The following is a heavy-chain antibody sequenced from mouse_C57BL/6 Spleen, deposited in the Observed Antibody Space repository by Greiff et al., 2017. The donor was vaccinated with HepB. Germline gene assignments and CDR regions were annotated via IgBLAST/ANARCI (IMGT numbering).Heavy chain of an antibody. Sequence: EVQLQQSGPELVKPGASVKISCKASGYTFTDYYMNWVKQSHGKSLEWIGDINPNNGGTSYNQKFKGKATLTVDKSSSTAYMELRSLTSEDSAVYYCARSLDYDVRTGYWGQGTTLTVSS. CDR1: GYTFTDYY. D-gene: IGHD2-4*01. J-gene: IGHJ2*01. CDR2: INPNNGGT. V-gene: IGHV1-26*01. CDR3: ARSLDYDVRTGY.